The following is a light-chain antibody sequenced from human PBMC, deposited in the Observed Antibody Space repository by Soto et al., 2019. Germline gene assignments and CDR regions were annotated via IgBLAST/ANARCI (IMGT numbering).Light chain of an antibody. J-gene: IGLJ3*02. CDR1: SSDVANYNY. CDR3: CSYAGRYTWV. V-gene: IGLV2-11*01. Sequence: QSALTQPRSVSGSPGQSVTISCTGTSSDVANYNYVSWYQQVPGKAPKLLIYDINKRPSGVPDRLSGSKSDNTASLTISGLQAEDEAHYYCCSYAGRYTWVFGGGTQLTVL. CDR2: DIN.